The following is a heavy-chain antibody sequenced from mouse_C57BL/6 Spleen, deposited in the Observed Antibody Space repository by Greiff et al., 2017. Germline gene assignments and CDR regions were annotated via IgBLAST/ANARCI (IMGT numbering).Heavy chain of an antibody. CDR3: ARKGGYYFDY. V-gene: IGHV1-55*01. CDR2: IYPGSGST. Sequence: QVQLQQPGAELVKPGASVKMSCKVSGYTFTSYWITWVKQRPGQGLEWIGDIYPGSGSTNYNEKFKSKATLTVDTSSGTTYMQLSSLTSEDSAVYYCARKGGYYFDYWGQGTTLTVSS. CDR1: GYTFTSYW. J-gene: IGHJ2*01.